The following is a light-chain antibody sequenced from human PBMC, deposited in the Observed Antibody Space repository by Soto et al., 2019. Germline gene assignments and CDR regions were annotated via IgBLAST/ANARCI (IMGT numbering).Light chain of an antibody. CDR1: KSVSRL. Sequence: EIVMTQSPANLSVSPGEIATLSCRASKSVSRLLAWYQRRPGQAPRLLIYGASTMATGVPARFSGSGSGTEFTLTISSLQSEDFAVYYCQQYQNWPLTFGEGTKVEIK. CDR3: QQYQNWPLT. V-gene: IGKV3-15*01. J-gene: IGKJ4*01. CDR2: GAS.